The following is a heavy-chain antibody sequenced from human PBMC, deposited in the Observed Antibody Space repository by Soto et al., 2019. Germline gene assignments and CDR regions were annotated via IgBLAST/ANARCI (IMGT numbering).Heavy chain of an antibody. J-gene: IGHJ4*02. CDR3: ASDRFRGAYYLRGVTYFFEE. CDR2: IKQDESEK. Sequence: GGSLRLSCVTSGLTFTDYWMSWVRQAPGKGLEWVAKIKQDESEKNYLDSVKGRFTISRDNAKNSLYLQLNSLRAEETAVYYCASDRFRGAYYLRGVTYFFEELGQGASVTVSS. CDR1: GLTFTDYW. D-gene: IGHD1-26*01. V-gene: IGHV3-7*03.